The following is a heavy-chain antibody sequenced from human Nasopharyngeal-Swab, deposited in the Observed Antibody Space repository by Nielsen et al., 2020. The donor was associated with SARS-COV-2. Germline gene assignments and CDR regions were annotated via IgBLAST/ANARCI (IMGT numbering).Heavy chain of an antibody. CDR2: INHSGST. Sequence: LETLSLTCAVYGGSFSGYYWSWIRQPPGKGLEWIEEINHSGSTNYNPSLKSRVTVSVDTSKNQFSLKLSSVTAADTAVYYCARGRGIQLWLDYWGQGTLVTVSS. CDR1: GGSFSGYY. J-gene: IGHJ4*02. D-gene: IGHD5-18*01. V-gene: IGHV4-34*01. CDR3: ARGRGIQLWLDY.